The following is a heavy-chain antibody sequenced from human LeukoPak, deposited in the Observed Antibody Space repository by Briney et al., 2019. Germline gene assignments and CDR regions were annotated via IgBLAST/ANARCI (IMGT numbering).Heavy chain of an antibody. CDR2: IYNSGST. CDR1: GDSISSSSYY. CDR3: ARHAYYGAKDFDY. Sequence: SETLSLTCIVSGDSISSSSYYWGWIRQPPETGLEWIGSIYNSGSTHYNPSLKSRVTISVDTSKNQFSLKLSSVTAADTAVYYCARHAYYGAKDFDYWGQGTLVTVSS. D-gene: IGHD4-23*01. J-gene: IGHJ4*02. V-gene: IGHV4-39*01.